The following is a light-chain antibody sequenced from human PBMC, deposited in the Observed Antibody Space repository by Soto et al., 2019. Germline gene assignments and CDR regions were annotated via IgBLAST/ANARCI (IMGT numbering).Light chain of an antibody. CDR3: QQYNNWPLT. J-gene: IGKJ4*01. CDR1: QGVSSN. Sequence: EIVMTQSPAPLSVSPGERATLSCRASQGVSSNLAWYQQKPGQAPRLLIYGASTRATGIPARFSGSGSGTEFTLTISSLQSEDVAVYYCQQYNNWPLTFGGGTKVDIK. CDR2: GAS. V-gene: IGKV3-15*01.